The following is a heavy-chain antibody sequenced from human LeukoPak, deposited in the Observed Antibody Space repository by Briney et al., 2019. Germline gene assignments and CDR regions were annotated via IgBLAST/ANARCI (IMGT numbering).Heavy chain of an antibody. J-gene: IGHJ4*02. CDR3: ARGLLGNFDY. CDR1: GGSISSYY. V-gene: IGHV4-59*01. Sequence: SETPSLTCTVSGGSISSYYWSWIRQPPGKGLEWIGYIYYSGSTNYNPPLKSRVTISVDTSKNQFSLKLSSVTAADTAVYYCARGLLGNFDYWGQGTLVTVSS. CDR2: IYYSGST. D-gene: IGHD7-27*01.